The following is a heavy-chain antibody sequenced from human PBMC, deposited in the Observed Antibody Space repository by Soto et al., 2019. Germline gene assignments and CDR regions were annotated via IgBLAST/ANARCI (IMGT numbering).Heavy chain of an antibody. D-gene: IGHD2-2*01. CDR1: GYSFTSYW. V-gene: IGHV5-51*01. J-gene: IGHJ6*02. Sequence: PGESLKISCKGSGYSFTSYWIGWVRQMTGKGLEWMGIIYPGDSDTRYSPSFQGQVTISADKSISTAYLQWSSLKASDTAMYYCARHVARGGYCSSTSCYLYGMDVWGQGTTVTVSS. CDR2: IYPGDSDT. CDR3: ARHVARGGYCSSTSCYLYGMDV.